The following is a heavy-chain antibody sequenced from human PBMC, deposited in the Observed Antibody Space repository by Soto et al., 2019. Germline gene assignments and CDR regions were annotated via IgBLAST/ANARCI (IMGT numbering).Heavy chain of an antibody. Sequence: ASVKVSCKASGYTFTSYGISWVRQAPGQGLEWMGWISAYNGSTNYAKKLQGRVTMTTDTSTSTAYMELRSLRSDDTAVYYCARDSDSSGPSAFDIWGQGTMVTVSS. J-gene: IGHJ3*02. CDR3: ARDSDSSGPSAFDI. CDR2: ISAYNGST. V-gene: IGHV1-18*04. D-gene: IGHD3-22*01. CDR1: GYTFTSYG.